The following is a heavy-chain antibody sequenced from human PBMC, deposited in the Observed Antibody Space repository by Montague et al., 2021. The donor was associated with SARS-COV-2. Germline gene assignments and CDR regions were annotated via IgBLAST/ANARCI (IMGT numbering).Heavy chain of an antibody. V-gene: IGHV4-59*11. J-gene: IGHJ6*02. CDR3: ARDRPESWRISPGLAGLFATVVHSASGMGF. Sequence: SETLSLTCTVSNGSISGHYWTWIRQSPGRGLEWLAYIHYRGTTDYNPSLKSRITMSIDTSRNQFSLEVRSVTAADTAVYFCARDRPESWRISPGLAGLFATVVHSASGMGFWGQGTTVTVS. CDR1: NGSISGHY. CDR2: IHYRGTT. D-gene: IGHD2-15*01.